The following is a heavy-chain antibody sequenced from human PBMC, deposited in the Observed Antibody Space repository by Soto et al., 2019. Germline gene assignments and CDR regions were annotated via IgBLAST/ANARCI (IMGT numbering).Heavy chain of an antibody. CDR3: ARHEAGIYYYYYMDV. V-gene: IGHV4-59*08. J-gene: IGHJ6*03. D-gene: IGHD6-13*01. CDR1: GGSISSYY. CDR2: IYYSGST. Sequence: SETLSLTCTVSGGSISSYYWSWIRQPPGKGLEWIGYIYYSGSTNYNPSLKSRVTISVDTSKNQFSLKLSSVTAADTAVYYCARHEAGIYYYYYMDVWGKGTTVTVSS.